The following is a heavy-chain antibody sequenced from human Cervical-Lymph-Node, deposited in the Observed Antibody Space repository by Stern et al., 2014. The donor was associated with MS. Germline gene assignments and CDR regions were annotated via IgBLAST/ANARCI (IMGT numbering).Heavy chain of an antibody. D-gene: IGHD4-17*01. CDR2: IYASGNT. V-gene: IGHV4-61*02. J-gene: IGHJ4*02. Sequence: VQLVESGPGLVKPSQTLSLTCTVSGGSVSTYNYYWTWIRQPAGKGLEXIGRIYASGNTNYNPSLKGRVPISLDTSRNQCSLKLTSVTAADTAVYYCATSGGRRGDFRDYWGQGTLVTVSS. CDR1: GGSVSTYNYY. CDR3: ATSGGRRGDFRDY.